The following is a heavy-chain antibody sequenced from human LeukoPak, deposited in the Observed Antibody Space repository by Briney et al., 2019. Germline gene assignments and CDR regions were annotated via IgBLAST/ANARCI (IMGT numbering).Heavy chain of an antibody. J-gene: IGHJ4*02. CDR1: GFTFSSYG. CDR3: ARDPSNSGYDYLYYFDY. CDR2: IWYDGSNK. D-gene: IGHD5-12*01. V-gene: IGHV3-33*01. Sequence: PGGSLRLSCAASGFTFSSYGMHWVRQAPGKGLEWVAVIWYDGSNKYYADSVKGRFTISRDNSKNTLYLQMNSLRAEDTAVYCCARDPSNSGYDYLYYFDYWGQGTLVTVSS.